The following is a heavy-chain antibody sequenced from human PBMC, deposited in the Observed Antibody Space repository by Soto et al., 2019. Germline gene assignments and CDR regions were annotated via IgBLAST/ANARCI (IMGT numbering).Heavy chain of an antibody. V-gene: IGHV4-4*03. Sequence: PDTLSLTCGVSGGSISSNYYWSWVRQPPGKGLDWLGEINHSGNTNYNPSLKSRITISVDNSKNQFSLKLSSVTAADTAVYYCAMISGAFDYWGQGTLVTVSS. CDR2: INHSGNT. D-gene: IGHD1-26*01. J-gene: IGHJ4*02. CDR3: AMISGAFDY. CDR1: GGSISSNYY.